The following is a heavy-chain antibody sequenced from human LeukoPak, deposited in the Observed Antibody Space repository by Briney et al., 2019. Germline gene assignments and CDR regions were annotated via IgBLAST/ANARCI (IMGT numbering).Heavy chain of an antibody. Sequence: PSETLSLTCVVSGFSISSGYYWGWIRQPPGKGLEWIGNIHPSGTMFHNSSLNSRVTMSIDTSKNQFSLKLSSVTAADTAVYCAREAEGRVVNWGQGTLVTVSS. CDR2: IHPSGTM. CDR1: GFSISSGYY. D-gene: IGHD1-14*01. V-gene: IGHV4-38-2*02. CDR3: AREAEGRVVN. J-gene: IGHJ4*02.